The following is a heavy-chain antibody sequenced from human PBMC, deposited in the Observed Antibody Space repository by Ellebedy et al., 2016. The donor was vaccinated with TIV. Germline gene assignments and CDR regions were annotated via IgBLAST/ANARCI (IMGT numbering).Heavy chain of an antibody. Sequence: GESLKISCAVSGFPLSSSVMHWVRQAPGKGLEWVALISHDEGDKQYADSVKGRFTISRDNYNNSLYLQMNSLRAEDTAVYFCTKEGAVAGAPAYLAYDYWGQGTLVTVSS. V-gene: IGHV3-30*13. D-gene: IGHD6-19*01. CDR2: ISHDEGDK. J-gene: IGHJ4*02. CDR1: GFPLSSSV. CDR3: TKEGAVAGAPAYLAYDY.